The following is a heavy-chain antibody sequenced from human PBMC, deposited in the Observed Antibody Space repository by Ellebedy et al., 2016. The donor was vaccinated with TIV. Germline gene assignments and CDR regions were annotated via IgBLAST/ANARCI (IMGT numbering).Heavy chain of an antibody. D-gene: IGHD2-2*01. J-gene: IGHJ4*02. Sequence: GESLKISCAASGFTFDDYGMSWVRQAPGKGLEWVSGLNWNGGSTGYADSVKGRVTISRDNAKNSLYLHMNSLRAEDTALYYCARALGLVVGTQYFDYWGQGTLVTVSS. V-gene: IGHV3-20*04. CDR2: LNWNGGST. CDR3: ARALGLVVGTQYFDY. CDR1: GFTFDDYG.